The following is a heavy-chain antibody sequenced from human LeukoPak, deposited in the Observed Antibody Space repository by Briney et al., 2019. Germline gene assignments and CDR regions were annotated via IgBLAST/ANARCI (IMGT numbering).Heavy chain of an antibody. V-gene: IGHV4-39*07. CDR3: ARARGVTVLYYYYGMDV. CDR2: IYYSGST. D-gene: IGHD2-21*02. Sequence: PSETLSLTCTVSGGSISSSSYYWGWIRQPPGKGLEWIGSIYYSGSTYYNPSLKSRVTISVDTSKNQFSLKLSSVTAADTAVYYCARARGVTVLYYYYGMDVWGQGTTVTVSS. J-gene: IGHJ6*02. CDR1: GGSISSSSYY.